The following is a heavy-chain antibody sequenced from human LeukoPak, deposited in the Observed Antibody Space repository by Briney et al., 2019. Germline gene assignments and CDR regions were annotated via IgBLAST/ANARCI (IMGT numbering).Heavy chain of an antibody. Sequence: GASVKVSCKASGYTFTSYYMHWVRQAPGQGLEWMGIINPSGGSTSYAQKFQGRVTMTRGTSTSTVYMELSSLRSEDTAVYYCARDAIRSPDYYYYGMDVWGQGTTVTVSS. D-gene: IGHD3-10*01. CDR2: INPSGGST. CDR1: GYTFTSYY. CDR3: ARDAIRSPDYYYYGMDV. V-gene: IGHV1-46*01. J-gene: IGHJ6*02.